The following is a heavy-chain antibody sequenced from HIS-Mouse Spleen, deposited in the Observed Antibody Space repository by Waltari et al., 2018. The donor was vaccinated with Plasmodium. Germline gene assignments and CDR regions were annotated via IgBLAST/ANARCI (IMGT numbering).Heavy chain of an antibody. V-gene: IGHV4-39*07. CDR3: ARDRITGTSYFDY. J-gene: IGHJ4*02. CDR1: GCSISSSSYY. D-gene: IGHD1-7*01. Sequence: QLQLQESGPGLVKPSETLSPTRTVSGCSISSSSYYWGWIRQPPGKGLEWIGSIYYSGSTYYNPSLKSRVTISVDTSKNQFSLKLSSVTAADTAVYYCARDRITGTSYFDYWGQGTLVTVSS. CDR2: IYYSGST.